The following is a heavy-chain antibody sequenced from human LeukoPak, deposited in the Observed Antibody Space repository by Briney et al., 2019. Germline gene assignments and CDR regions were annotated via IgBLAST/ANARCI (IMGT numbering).Heavy chain of an antibody. CDR1: GGSISSGGYY. CDR3: ARDSPRAPPLGYCSGGSCYYNAFDI. J-gene: IGHJ3*02. CDR2: IYYSGSI. D-gene: IGHD2-15*01. Sequence: SQTLSLTCTVSGGSISSGGYYWSWIRQHPGKGLEWSGYIYYSGSIYYNPYLKSRVTKSVDTSKSQSSLKLSSMNAPDTAVYYCARDSPRAPPLGYCSGGSCYYNAFDIWRQGTMVTVSS. V-gene: IGHV4-31*03.